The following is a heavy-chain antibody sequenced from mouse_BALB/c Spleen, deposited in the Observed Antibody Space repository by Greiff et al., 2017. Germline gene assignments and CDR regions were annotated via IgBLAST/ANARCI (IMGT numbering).Heavy chain of an antibody. D-gene: IGHD2-14*01. CDR3: ARGGYRYDGAWFAY. V-gene: IGHV5-6-5*01. Sequence: EVQLVESGGGLVKPGGSLKLSCAASGFTFSSYAMSWVRQTPEKRLEWVASISSGGSTYYPDSVKGRFTISRDNARNILYLQMSSLRSEDTAMYYCARGGYRYDGAWFAYWGQGTLVTVSA. J-gene: IGHJ3*01. CDR2: ISSGGST. CDR1: GFTFSSYA.